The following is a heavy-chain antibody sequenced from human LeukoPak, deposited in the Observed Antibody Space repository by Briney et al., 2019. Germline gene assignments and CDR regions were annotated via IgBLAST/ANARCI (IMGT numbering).Heavy chain of an antibody. J-gene: IGHJ5*02. CDR1: GYTFTSYY. D-gene: IGHD3-16*01. Sequence: ASVKVSCKASGYTFTSYYMHWVRQAPGQGLEWMGIINPSGGSTSYAQKFQGRVTMTRDTSTSTVYIELSSLRSEDTAVYYCARPSVSNAYDYAGFDPWGQGTLVTVSS. V-gene: IGHV1-46*01. CDR2: INPSGGST. CDR3: ARPSVSNAYDYAGFDP.